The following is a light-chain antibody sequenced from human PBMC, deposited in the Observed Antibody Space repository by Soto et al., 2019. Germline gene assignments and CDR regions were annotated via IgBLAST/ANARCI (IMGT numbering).Light chain of an antibody. J-gene: IGLJ1*01. Sequence: QSVLTQPPSVSGAPGQRVTISCTGSSSNIGAGYDVQWYQQLPGTAPKLLMNGNTNRPSGVPDRFSGSKSGTSASLAITGLQAEDEADYYCQSYDSSLTALYVFGTGTKLTVL. V-gene: IGLV1-40*01. CDR2: GNT. CDR1: SSNIGAGYD. CDR3: QSYDSSLTALYV.